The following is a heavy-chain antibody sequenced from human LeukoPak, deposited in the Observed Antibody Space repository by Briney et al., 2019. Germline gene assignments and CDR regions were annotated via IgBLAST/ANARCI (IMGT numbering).Heavy chain of an antibody. CDR3: ARGGYDSSGYYGY. V-gene: IGHV4-34*01. CDR1: GGSFSGYY. J-gene: IGHJ4*02. Sequence: SETLSLTCAVYGGSFSGYYWSWIRQPPGKGLEWIGEINHSGSTNYNPSLKSRVTISVDTSKNQFSLKLSSVTAADTAVYYCARGGYDSSGYYGYWGQGTLVTVSS. CDR2: INHSGST. D-gene: IGHD3-22*01.